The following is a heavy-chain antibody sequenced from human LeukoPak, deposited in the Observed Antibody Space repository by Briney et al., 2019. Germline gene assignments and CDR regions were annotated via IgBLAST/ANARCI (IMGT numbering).Heavy chain of an antibody. CDR2: ISSSSSYI. D-gene: IGHD2-21*02. J-gene: IGHJ4*02. CDR1: GFTFSSYS. CDR3: ARDPPYCGGDCPYFDY. Sequence: GGSLRLSCAASGFTFSSYSMNWVRQAPGKGLEWVSSISSSSSYIYYADSVKGRFTISRDNAKNSLYLQVNSLRAEDTAVYYCARDPPYCGGDCPYFDYWGQGTLVTVSS. V-gene: IGHV3-21*01.